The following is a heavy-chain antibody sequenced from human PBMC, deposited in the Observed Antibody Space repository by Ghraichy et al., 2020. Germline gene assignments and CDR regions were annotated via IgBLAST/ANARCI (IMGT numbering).Heavy chain of an antibody. J-gene: IGHJ6*02. Sequence: GESLNISCAVSGFTLSSYSINWVRQAPGKGLEWISYITSSGKFISYADSVKGRFTVSRDNVRNALYLQMNSLRGEDTAVYYCARASAVVRFYYYAALDVWGQGNTVTVSS. D-gene: IGHD4-23*01. CDR1: GFTLSSYS. CDR3: ARASAVVRFYYYAALDV. V-gene: IGHV3-48*01. CDR2: ITSSGKFI.